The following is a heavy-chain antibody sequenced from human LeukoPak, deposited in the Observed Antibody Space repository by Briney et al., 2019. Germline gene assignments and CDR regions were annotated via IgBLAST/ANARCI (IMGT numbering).Heavy chain of an antibody. Sequence: GGALRLSCAASGLTFSNFAMSWVRQAPGKGLEWVSMITGSGGRTFYADSVKGRFTISRDNSRHTPYLQMSSLRADDAAVYYCAKMKGPGLYLHSSMDVWGKGTTVTVSS. J-gene: IGHJ6*03. D-gene: IGHD2-2*02. CDR2: ITGSGGRT. CDR3: AKMKGPGLYLHSSMDV. V-gene: IGHV3-23*01. CDR1: GLTFSNFA.